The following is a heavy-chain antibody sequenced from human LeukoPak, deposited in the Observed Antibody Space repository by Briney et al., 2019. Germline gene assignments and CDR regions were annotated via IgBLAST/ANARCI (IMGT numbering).Heavy chain of an antibody. V-gene: IGHV3-23*01. CDR2: ISGSGGST. D-gene: IGHD2-21*02. CDR3: AKDDGAYCGGDCINWFDP. J-gene: IGHJ5*02. Sequence: GGSLRLSCAASGFTFSSYAMSWVRQAPGKGLEWVSAISGSGGSTYYADSVKGRFTISRDNSKNTLYLQMNSLRAEDTAVYYCAKDDGAYCGGDCINWFDPWGQGTLVTVSS. CDR1: GFTFSSYA.